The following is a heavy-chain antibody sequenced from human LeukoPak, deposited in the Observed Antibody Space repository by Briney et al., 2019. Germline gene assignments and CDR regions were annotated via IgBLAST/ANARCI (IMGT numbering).Heavy chain of an antibody. V-gene: IGHV4-4*07. D-gene: IGHD5-12*01. Sequence: PSETLSLTCTVSGGSISSYYWNWIRQPAGEGLEWIGRIYSDGSTNYSPSLKSRVTLSVDTSKNQFSLNLRSVTAADTAVYYCARGDIVATMSLDYWGQGTQVTVSS. J-gene: IGHJ4*02. CDR3: ARGDIVATMSLDY. CDR1: GGSISSYY. CDR2: IYSDGST.